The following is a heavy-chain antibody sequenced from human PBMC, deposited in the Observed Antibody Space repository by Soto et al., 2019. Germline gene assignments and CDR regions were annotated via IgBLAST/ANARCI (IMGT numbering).Heavy chain of an antibody. D-gene: IGHD6-19*01. CDR1: GGSISSYY. CDR3: ARGRIGYSSGWYFDY. J-gene: IGHJ4*02. Sequence: SETLSLTCTVSGGSISSYYWSWIRQPPGKGLEWIGYIYYSGSTNYNPSLKSRVTISVDTSKNQFSLRLSSVTAADTAVYYCARGRIGYSSGWYFDYWGQGTLVTVSS. V-gene: IGHV4-59*01. CDR2: IYYSGST.